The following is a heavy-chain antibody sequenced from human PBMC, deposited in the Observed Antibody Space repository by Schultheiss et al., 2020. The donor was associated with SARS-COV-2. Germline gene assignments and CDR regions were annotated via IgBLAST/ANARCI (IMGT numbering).Heavy chain of an antibody. J-gene: IGHJ6*03. CDR3: ARRAGYSSSWYDMDV. CDR2: ISYDGSNK. D-gene: IGHD6-13*01. Sequence: GGSLRLSCAASGFTFSSYGMHWVRQAPGKGLEWVAVISYDGSNKYYADSVKGRFTISRDNSKNTLYLQMNSLRAEDTAVYYCARRAGYSSSWYDMDVWGKGTTVTVSS. V-gene: IGHV3-30*03. CDR1: GFTFSSYG.